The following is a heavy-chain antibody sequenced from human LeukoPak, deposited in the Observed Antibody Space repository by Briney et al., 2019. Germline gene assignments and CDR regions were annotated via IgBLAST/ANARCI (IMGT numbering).Heavy chain of an antibody. Sequence: GGSLRLSCAASGFTFYIYDMSWVRQAPGKGLEWVSAISTSGVNTYYADSVKGRFTISRDNSKNTLYLQMNSLRAEDTAVYYCAKERVYFEYWGQGTLVTVSS. CDR2: ISTSGVNT. D-gene: IGHD3-3*01. J-gene: IGHJ4*02. V-gene: IGHV3-23*01. CDR3: AKERVYFEY. CDR1: GFTFYIYD.